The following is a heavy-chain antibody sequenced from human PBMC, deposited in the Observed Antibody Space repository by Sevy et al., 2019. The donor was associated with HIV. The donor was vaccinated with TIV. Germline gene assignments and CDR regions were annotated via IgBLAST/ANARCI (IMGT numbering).Heavy chain of an antibody. J-gene: IGHJ4*02. CDR2: IRSTGTDK. Sequence: GGSLRLSCAASGFTFSYYSMNWVRQAPGKGLEWVSSIRSTGTDKRYADSVKGRFTISRDNAQNSLSLQMISLRAEDTAVYYCARDRGYGDYGGEFDYWGQGTLVTVSS. CDR3: ARDRGYGDYGGEFDY. D-gene: IGHD4-17*01. V-gene: IGHV3-21*01. CDR1: GFTFSYYS.